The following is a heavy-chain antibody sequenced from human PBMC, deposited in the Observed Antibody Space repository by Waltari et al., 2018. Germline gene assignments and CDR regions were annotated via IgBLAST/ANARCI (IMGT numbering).Heavy chain of an antibody. CDR1: GGSISSYY. V-gene: IGHV4-59*01. D-gene: IGHD3-10*01. J-gene: IGHJ4*02. CDR3: ARRYYYGSGKAFDY. CDR2: IYYSGST. Sequence: QVQLQESGPGLVKPSETLSLTCTVSGGSISSYYWSWIRQPPGKGLEWIGYIYYSGSTNYNPSLKSRVTISVDTSKNQFSLKLSSVIAADTAVYYCARRYYYGSGKAFDYWGQGTLVTVSS.